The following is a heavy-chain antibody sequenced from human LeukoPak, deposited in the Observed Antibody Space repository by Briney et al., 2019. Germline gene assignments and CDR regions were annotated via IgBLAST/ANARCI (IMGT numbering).Heavy chain of an antibody. CDR2: IIPFSGKA. CDR3: ASRTADYGSGSHYGY. V-gene: IGHV1-69*05. D-gene: IGHD3-10*01. J-gene: IGHJ4*02. CDR1: GGTFNNYA. Sequence: ASVNVSCKASGGTFNNYAISWVRQAPGQGLEWMGGIIPFSGKANYAQKFQGRVTITTDESTSTDYMELSNLRSDDTAVYYCASRTADYGSGSHYGYWGQGTLVTVSS.